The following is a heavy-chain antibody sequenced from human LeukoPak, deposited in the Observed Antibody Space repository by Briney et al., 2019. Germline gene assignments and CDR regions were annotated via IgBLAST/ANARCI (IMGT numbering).Heavy chain of an antibody. Sequence: GGSLRLSCAASGFTFSSSWMHWVRQAPEKGLVWVSRINSDGSSTSYADSVKGRFTISRDNAKNTLFLQMNSLRAEDTAVYYCAKSYYYDSSGQYYFDHWGQGTLVTVSS. V-gene: IGHV3-74*01. J-gene: IGHJ4*02. CDR3: AKSYYYDSSGQYYFDH. CDR1: GFTFSSSW. D-gene: IGHD3-22*01. CDR2: INSDGSST.